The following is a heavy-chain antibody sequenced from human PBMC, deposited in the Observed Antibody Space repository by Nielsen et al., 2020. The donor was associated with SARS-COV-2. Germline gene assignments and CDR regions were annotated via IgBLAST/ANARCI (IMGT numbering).Heavy chain of an antibody. Sequence: ETLSLTCPVSGGSISGSTFYWGWVRQPPGKGLEWIAAIYYTGSTYYTPSLKSRVTISVDTSKNQYSLKLSSVTAADTAVYYCAREDSSSCHDSWGQGTLVTVSS. D-gene: IGHD2-2*01. CDR1: GGSISGSTFY. J-gene: IGHJ4*02. CDR3: AREDSSSCHDS. V-gene: IGHV4-39*02. CDR2: IYYTGST.